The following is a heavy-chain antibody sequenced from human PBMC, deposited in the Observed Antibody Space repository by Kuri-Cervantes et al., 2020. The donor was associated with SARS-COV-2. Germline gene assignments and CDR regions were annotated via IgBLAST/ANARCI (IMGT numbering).Heavy chain of an antibody. CDR1: GFTFSGYT. J-gene: IGHJ3*02. CDR3: ARAGGLADAFDI. CDR2: ISGSGSYI. Sequence: GESLKISCVASGFTFSGYTMNWVRQAPGKALQWVSSISGSGSYIYYADAVKGRFTISRDNAKNSLYLQMNSLRAEDASVYYCARAGGLADAFDIWGQGTMVTVSS. V-gene: IGHV3-21*01. D-gene: IGHD3/OR15-3a*01.